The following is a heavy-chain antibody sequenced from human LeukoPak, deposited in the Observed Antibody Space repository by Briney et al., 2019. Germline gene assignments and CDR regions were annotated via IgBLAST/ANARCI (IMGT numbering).Heavy chain of an antibody. J-gene: IGHJ4*02. CDR2: INPSGGST. CDR3: ARGRYDFWSGYQPLPY. Sequence: ASVKVSCKASGYTFTSYYMHWVRQAPGQGLEWMGIINPSGGSTSYAQKFQGRVTITADKSTSTAYMELSSLRSEDTAVYYCARGRYDFWSGYQPLPYWGQGTLVTVSS. D-gene: IGHD3-3*01. CDR1: GYTFTSYY. V-gene: IGHV1-46*01.